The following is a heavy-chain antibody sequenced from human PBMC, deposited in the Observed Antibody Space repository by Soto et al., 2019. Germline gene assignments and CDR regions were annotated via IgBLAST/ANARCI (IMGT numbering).Heavy chain of an antibody. Sequence: AGGSLRLSCAASGFTFSSYWMSWVRQAPGKGLEWVASIKQDGSEKYYVDSVKGRFTIPRDNAKNSLYLQMNSLRAEDTAVYYCARIVATIDYYFDYWGQGTLVTVSS. CDR1: GFTFSSYW. CDR2: IKQDGSEK. D-gene: IGHD5-12*01. V-gene: IGHV3-7*03. CDR3: ARIVATIDYYFDY. J-gene: IGHJ4*02.